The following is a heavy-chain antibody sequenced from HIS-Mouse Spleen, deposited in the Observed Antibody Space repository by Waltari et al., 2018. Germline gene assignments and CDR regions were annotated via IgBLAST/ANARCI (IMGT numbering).Heavy chain of an antibody. J-gene: IGHJ3*02. CDR3: ARAVVATFMGDAFDI. Sequence: QVQLVQSGAEVKKPGASVNVYRKAAGYTFLGYHLHWVRQAPGQGLEWMGWINPNSGGTNYAQKFQGRVPMTRDTSISTAYMELSRLRSDDTAVYYCARAVVATFMGDAFDIWGQGTMVTVSS. D-gene: IGHD5-12*01. V-gene: IGHV1-2*02. CDR2: INPNSGGT. CDR1: GYTFLGYH.